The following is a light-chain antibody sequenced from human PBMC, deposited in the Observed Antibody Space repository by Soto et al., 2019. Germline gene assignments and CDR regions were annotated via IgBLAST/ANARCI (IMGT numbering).Light chain of an antibody. Sequence: QSVLTQPPSVCGAPGQRVTISCTGSSSNIGAGYDVHWYQQLPGTAPKLLIYGNSKRPSGVPDRFSGSKSGTSASLAITGLQAEDEADYYCQSYDSSLSAYVFGTGTKLTVL. CDR2: GNS. J-gene: IGLJ1*01. CDR3: QSYDSSLSAYV. CDR1: SSNIGAGYD. V-gene: IGLV1-40*01.